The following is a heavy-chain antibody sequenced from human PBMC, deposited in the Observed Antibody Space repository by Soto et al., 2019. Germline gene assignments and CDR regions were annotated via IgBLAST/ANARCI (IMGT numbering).Heavy chain of an antibody. Sequence: GGSLRLSCAASGFTFSSYGMHWVRQAPGKGLEWVAVISYDGSNKYYADSVKGRVTITRDTSASTAYMELSSLRSEDTAVYYCARDSSSWTPIDYWGQGTLVTVSS. J-gene: IGHJ4*02. V-gene: IGHV3-30*03. CDR3: ARDSSSWTPIDY. CDR2: ISYDGSNK. CDR1: GFTFSSYG. D-gene: IGHD6-13*01.